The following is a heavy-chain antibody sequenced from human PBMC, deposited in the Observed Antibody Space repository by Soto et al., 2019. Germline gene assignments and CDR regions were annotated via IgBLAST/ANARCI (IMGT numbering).Heavy chain of an antibody. CDR3: ARDRGQRWLQLSGWFDT. V-gene: IGHV1-18*01. CDR1: GYTFTSYG. CDR2: ISAYNGNT. D-gene: IGHD5-12*01. J-gene: IGHJ5*02. Sequence: QVPLVQSGAAVKKPGASVKVSCTASGYTFTSYGISWVRQAPGQGLEWMGWISAYNGNTNYPQQLQGRGTMTPGTSTSTAYMQLRSLRSDDTAVYYCARDRGQRWLQLSGWFDTWGQGTLVTVSS.